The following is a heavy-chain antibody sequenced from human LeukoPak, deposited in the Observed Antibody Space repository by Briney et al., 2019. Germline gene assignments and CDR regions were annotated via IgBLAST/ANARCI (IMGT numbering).Heavy chain of an antibody. D-gene: IGHD3-22*01. Sequence: PGGSLRLSCAASGFTFSSYTMNWGRQAPGKGLEWVSYISSSGSTIYYADSVKGRFSISRDNAKNLLYLQMNSLRAEDTAVYYCARFYYDSSGYPIVDYWGQGTLVTVSS. V-gene: IGHV3-48*04. J-gene: IGHJ4*02. CDR1: GFTFSSYT. CDR2: ISSSGSTI. CDR3: ARFYYDSSGYPIVDY.